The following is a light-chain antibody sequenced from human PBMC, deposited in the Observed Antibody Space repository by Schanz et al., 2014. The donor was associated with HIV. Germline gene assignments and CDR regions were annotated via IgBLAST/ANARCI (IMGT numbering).Light chain of an antibody. J-gene: IGLJ3*02. V-gene: IGLV1-44*01. CDR2: SNN. CDR3: SSFAGSNIPWV. Sequence: QSVLTQPPSASGTPGQRVTISCSGSSSNIVSNTVNWYQQLPGTAPKLLIYSNNQRPSGVPDRFSGSKSGTSASLAISGLQPEDEADYYCSSFAGSNIPWVFGGGTKLTVL. CDR1: SSNIVSNT.